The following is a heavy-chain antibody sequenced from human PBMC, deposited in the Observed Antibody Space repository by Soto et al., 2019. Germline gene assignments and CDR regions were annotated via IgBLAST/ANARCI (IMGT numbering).Heavy chain of an antibody. CDR3: ATGVIWIGYFTVDS. CDR2: FIPVYRTL. CDR1: GVRLGNTA. V-gene: IGHV1-69*01. Sequence: VKVSCKESGVRLGNTAISWVRQTNGQVLEWLGGFIPVYRTLNYAQKFQGRVTITADESTGTAYMTLSSLASDDTAVYYCATGVIWIGYFTVDSWGQGTRVTVSS. J-gene: IGHJ4*02. D-gene: IGHD3-3*01.